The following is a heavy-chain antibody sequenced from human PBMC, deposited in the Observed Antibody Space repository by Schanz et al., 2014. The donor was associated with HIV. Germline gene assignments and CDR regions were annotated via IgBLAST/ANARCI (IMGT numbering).Heavy chain of an antibody. J-gene: IGHJ5*02. CDR3: ATCLITIGCSS. CDR2: IIPMFGSA. V-gene: IGHV1-69*01. Sequence: QVQLVQSGAEVQKPGSSVKVSCKASGGTFSSFSITWVRQAPGQGLEWMGGIIPMFGSANYAQKFLGRVTISADESTSTGYMDLSNLRSDDTAVYYCATCLITIGCSSWGQGTLVTVSS. D-gene: IGHD1-1*01. CDR1: GGTFSSFS.